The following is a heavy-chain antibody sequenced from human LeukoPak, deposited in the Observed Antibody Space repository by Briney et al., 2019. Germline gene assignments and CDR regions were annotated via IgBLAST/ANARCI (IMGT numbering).Heavy chain of an antibody. Sequence: ASVKVSCKASGYTFTSYDINWVRQATGQGLEWMGWMNPNSGNTGYAQKFQGRVTFTRNTSITTTYMELSSLRSEDTAVYYCARRSAYGSGSYYVDYWGQGTLVTVSS. CDR3: ARRSAYGSGSYYVDY. V-gene: IGHV1-8*01. J-gene: IGHJ4*02. D-gene: IGHD3-10*01. CDR1: GYTFTSYD. CDR2: MNPNSGNT.